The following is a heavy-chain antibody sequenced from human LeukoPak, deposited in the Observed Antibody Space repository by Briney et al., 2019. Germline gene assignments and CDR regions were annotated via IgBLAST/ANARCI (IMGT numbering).Heavy chain of an antibody. Sequence: GGSLRLSCAGSGFSISNYGMNWVRQAPGQGLEWLTYIRVESRTKYYADSVEGRFTISRDNAQNSLYLQMNSLRDEESGMYCCARAYSGGHADFDVWGQGTMVTVSS. D-gene: IGHD5-18*01. J-gene: IGHJ3*01. CDR1: GFSISNYG. CDR3: ARAYSGGHADFDV. V-gene: IGHV3-48*02. CDR2: IRVESRTK.